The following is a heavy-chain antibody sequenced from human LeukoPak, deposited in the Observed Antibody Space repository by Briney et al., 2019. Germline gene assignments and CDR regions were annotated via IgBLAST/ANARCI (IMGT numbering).Heavy chain of an antibody. CDR2: INPNSGGT. Sequence: ASVKVSCKASGYTFTGYYMHWVRQAPGQGLEWMGWINPNSGGTNYAQKFQGRVTMTRDTSISTAYMELSSLRSEDTAVYYCARRQTDLRYFDWFDYYYYGMDVWGQGTTVTVSS. D-gene: IGHD3-9*01. CDR1: GYTFTGYY. J-gene: IGHJ6*02. V-gene: IGHV1-2*02. CDR3: ARRQTDLRYFDWFDYYYYGMDV.